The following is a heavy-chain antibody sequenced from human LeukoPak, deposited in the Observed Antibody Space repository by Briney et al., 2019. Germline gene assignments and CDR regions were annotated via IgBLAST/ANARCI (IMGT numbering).Heavy chain of an antibody. Sequence: GGSLRLSCAASGFTVSSYYMSWVRQAPGKGLEWVSVIYSGGSTYYADSVKGRLTISRDNSKNTLYLQMNSLRAEDTAVYYCAKVGAGYSSGSWPGSFDIWGQGTMVTVSS. CDR3: AKVGAGYSSGSWPGSFDI. CDR2: IYSGGST. CDR1: GFTVSSYY. J-gene: IGHJ3*02. V-gene: IGHV3-53*01. D-gene: IGHD6-19*01.